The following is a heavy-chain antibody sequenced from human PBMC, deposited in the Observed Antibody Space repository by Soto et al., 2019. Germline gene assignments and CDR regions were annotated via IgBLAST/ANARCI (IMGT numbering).Heavy chain of an antibody. CDR1: GGTFSSYA. V-gene: IGHV1-69*13. D-gene: IGHD6-19*01. J-gene: IGHJ4*02. CDR3: VGAPSAGWYSAFDS. CDR2: LVTLYGSA. Sequence: GASVKVSCKASGGTFSSYAIHWVRQAPGQGLEWVGGLVTLYGSANSAQKFQGRVTFTADVATSTSYMVLRSLTSEDTAVYYCVGAPSAGWYSAFDSWGQGTLVTVSS.